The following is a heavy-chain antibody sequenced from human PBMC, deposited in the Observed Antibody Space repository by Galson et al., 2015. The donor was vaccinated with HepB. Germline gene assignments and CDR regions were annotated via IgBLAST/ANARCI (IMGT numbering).Heavy chain of an antibody. CDR3: AKGYGLFDS. J-gene: IGHJ5*01. D-gene: IGHD5-18*01. V-gene: IGHV3-23*01. CDR1: GFAFDTHA. Sequence: SLRLYCAASGFAFDTHAMSWVRQAPGRGLEWISGISGNGDSTFYADSVKGRFTVSRDNSSNMLYLQMNSLRAEDAGLYFCAKGYGLFDSWGQGILVTVSS. CDR2: ISGNGDST.